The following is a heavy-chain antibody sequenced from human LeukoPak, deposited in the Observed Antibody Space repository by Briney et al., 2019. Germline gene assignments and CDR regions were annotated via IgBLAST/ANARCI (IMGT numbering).Heavy chain of an antibody. Sequence: PGGSLRLSCAASGFTFSNYAMHWVRQAPGKGLEWVAVILYDGNNKYYADSVKGRFTISRDNSKNTLFLQMSSLRAEDTAVYYCAKDAHGFQGSYYFDYWGQGTLVTVSS. CDR3: AKDAHGFQGSYYFDY. CDR2: ILYDGNNK. D-gene: IGHD3-10*01. V-gene: IGHV3-30*18. J-gene: IGHJ4*02. CDR1: GFTFSNYA.